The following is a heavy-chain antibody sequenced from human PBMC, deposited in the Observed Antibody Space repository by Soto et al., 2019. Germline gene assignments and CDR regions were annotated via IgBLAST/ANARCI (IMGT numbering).Heavy chain of an antibody. CDR1: GESVASKIAA. V-gene: IGHV6-1*01. Sequence: QTGSVACGFSGESVASKIAAWNWIRHSPSRGLEWLVRTYYRSKWYNDYAVSVKSRITINPDTSKNHFSLQLNSVTPENTAVYYCERARDVNYYYYGMDVWGQGTTVTVSS. CDR2: TYYRSKWYN. J-gene: IGHJ6*02. CDR3: ERARDVNYYYYGMDV. D-gene: IGHD3-10*01.